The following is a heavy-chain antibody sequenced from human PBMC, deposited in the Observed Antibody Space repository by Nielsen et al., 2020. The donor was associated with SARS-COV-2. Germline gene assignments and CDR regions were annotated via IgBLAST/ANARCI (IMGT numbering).Heavy chain of an antibody. CDR1: GFTLSDYY. CDR3: ARNTFFDF. J-gene: IGHJ4*02. CDR2: ISGSGSNT. Sequence: GESLKISCAASGFTLSDYYVSWIRQAPGKGLEWVSAISGSGSNTYYIDSVKGRFTISEDSSKNTVSLQMNSLRAEDTAVYFCARNTFFDFWGQGTLVTVSS. V-gene: IGHV3-23*01.